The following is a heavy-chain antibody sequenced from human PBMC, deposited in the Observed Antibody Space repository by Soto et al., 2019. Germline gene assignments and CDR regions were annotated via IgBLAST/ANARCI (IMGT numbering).Heavy chain of an antibody. CDR3: ARSLYYYDSSGYYSGAFDI. CDR1: GFTFSDYY. J-gene: IGHJ3*02. CDR2: ISSSGSTI. D-gene: IGHD3-22*01. V-gene: IGHV3-11*01. Sequence: AGGSLRLSCAASGFTFSDYYMSWIRQAPGKGLEWVSYISSSGSTIYYADSVKGRFTISRDNAKNSLYLQMNSLRAEDTAVYYCARSLYYYDSSGYYSGAFDIWGQGTMVTVSS.